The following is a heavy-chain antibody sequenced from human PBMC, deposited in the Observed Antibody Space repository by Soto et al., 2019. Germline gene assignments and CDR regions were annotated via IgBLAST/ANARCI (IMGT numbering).Heavy chain of an antibody. CDR2: ISNNGGST. D-gene: IGHD3-9*01. J-gene: IGHJ4*02. CDR1: GFTFSNYA. V-gene: IGHV3-23*01. Sequence: EVQLLESGGGLVQPGGSLGLSCAASGFTFSNYAMSWVRQAPGKGLEWVSVISNNGGSTYYADSVKGRFTISRDNSKNTLYLQMNSLRAEDTAVYYCAKDESAGYYYFDYWGQGTLVTVSS. CDR3: AKDESAGYYYFDY.